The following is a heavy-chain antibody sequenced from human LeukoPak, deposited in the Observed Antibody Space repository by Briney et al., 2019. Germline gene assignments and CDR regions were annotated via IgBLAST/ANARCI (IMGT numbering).Heavy chain of an antibody. Sequence: GRSLRLSCAASGFTFDGYAMHWVRQVPGKGLEWVSGINWNSGSIGYADSVKGRFTISGDNAKNSLYLQMNSLRAEDTALYYCAKDQGGYASNFDYWGQGTLVTVSS. CDR1: GFTFDGYA. CDR2: INWNSGSI. V-gene: IGHV3-9*01. CDR3: AKDQGGYASNFDY. J-gene: IGHJ4*02. D-gene: IGHD5-12*01.